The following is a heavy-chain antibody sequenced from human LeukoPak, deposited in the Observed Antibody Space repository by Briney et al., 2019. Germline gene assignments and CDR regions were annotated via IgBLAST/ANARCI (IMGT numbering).Heavy chain of an antibody. V-gene: IGHV3-21*01. CDR2: ISSSSYI. D-gene: IGHD6-13*01. CDR1: GYTFSSYW. Sequence: GGSLRLSCAASGYTFSSYWMSWVRQAPGKGLEWVSSISSSSYIYYADSVKGRFTISRDNAKNSLYLQMNSLRAGDTAVYYCARGGTSSWYGELDYWGQGTLVTVSS. J-gene: IGHJ4*02. CDR3: ARGGTSSWYGELDY.